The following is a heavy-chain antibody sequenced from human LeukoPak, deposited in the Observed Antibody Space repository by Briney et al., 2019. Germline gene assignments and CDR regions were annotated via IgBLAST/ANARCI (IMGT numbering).Heavy chain of an antibody. CDR3: ARVITTVSFIYYYYYMDV. CDR2: INPNSGGT. J-gene: IGHJ6*03. V-gene: IGHV1-2*02. CDR1: GYTFTGYY. D-gene: IGHD4-17*01. Sequence: ASVKVSCKASGYTFTGYYMHWVRQAPGQGLEWMGWINPNSGGTNYAQKFQGRVTMTRDTSISTAYMELSSLRSEDTAVYYCARVITTVSFIYYYYYMDVWGKGTTVTISS.